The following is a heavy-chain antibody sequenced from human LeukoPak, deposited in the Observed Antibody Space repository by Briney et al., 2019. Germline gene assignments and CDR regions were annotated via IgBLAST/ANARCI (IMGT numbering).Heavy chain of an antibody. CDR2: IKQDGSEK. J-gene: IGHJ4*02. CDR3: ARDSLLQYGGNDC. D-gene: IGHD4-23*01. V-gene: IGHV3-7*01. CDR1: GFPFSSYW. Sequence: GGSLRLSCSASGFPFSSYWMSWVRQAPGKGLEWVANIKQDGSEKYYVASVKGRLTISRDNTNNSLYLQMSSLRAEDTAVYYCARDSLLQYGGNDCWDQGVLVTVSS.